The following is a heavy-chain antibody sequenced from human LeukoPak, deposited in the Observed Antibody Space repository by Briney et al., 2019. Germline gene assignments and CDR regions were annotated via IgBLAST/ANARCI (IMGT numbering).Heavy chain of an antibody. CDR2: FDPEDGET. CDR1: GYSLSELS. D-gene: IGHD1-1*01. V-gene: IGHV1-24*01. Sequence: GASVKVSCKVSGYSLSELSMHWVRQAPGKGLEWLGGFDPEDGETIYAQKFQGRVILTEDTYTDTTYMELRSLRSEDTAVYYCATYQYIWKYFDYWGQGTLLTVS. CDR3: ATYQYIWKYFDY. J-gene: IGHJ4*02.